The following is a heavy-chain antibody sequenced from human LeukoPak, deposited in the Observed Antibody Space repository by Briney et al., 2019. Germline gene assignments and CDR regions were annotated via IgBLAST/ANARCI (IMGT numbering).Heavy chain of an antibody. Sequence: GGSLRLPCAASGFTFSDYYMSWIRQAPGKGLEWVSYISSSGSTIYYADSVKGRFTISGDNAKNSLYLQMNSLRAEDTAVYYCARVFAAAGTNSFDYWGQGTLVTVSS. CDR3: ARVFAAAGTNSFDY. J-gene: IGHJ4*02. CDR1: GFTFSDYY. D-gene: IGHD6-13*01. CDR2: ISSSGSTI. V-gene: IGHV3-11*01.